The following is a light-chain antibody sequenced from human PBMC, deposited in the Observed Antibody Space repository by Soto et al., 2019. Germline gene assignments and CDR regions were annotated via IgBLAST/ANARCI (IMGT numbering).Light chain of an antibody. CDR1: QNIRSW. Sequence: DIQMTQSPSTLSASVGDRVTITCRASQNIRSWLAWYQQTPGKPPKLLIYRASTLQSGVPSRFSGSGSGTEFTLTISSLQPDDFATYYCQQYDSYWTFSQGTKVEIK. J-gene: IGKJ1*01. V-gene: IGKV1-5*03. CDR3: QQYDSYWT. CDR2: RAS.